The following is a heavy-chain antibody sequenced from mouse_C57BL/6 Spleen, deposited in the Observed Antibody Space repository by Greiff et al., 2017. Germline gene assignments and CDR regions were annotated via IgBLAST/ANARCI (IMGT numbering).Heavy chain of an antibody. J-gene: IGHJ3*01. Sequence: VQLQESGPGLVQPSQSLSITCTVSGFSLTSYGVHWVRQSPGKGLEWLGVIWSGGSTDYNAAFISRLSISKDNSKSQVFFKMNSLQADDTAIYYCAKGDGYQFAYWGQGTLVTVSA. D-gene: IGHD2-3*01. CDR1: GFSLTSYG. CDR2: IWSGGST. V-gene: IGHV2-2*01. CDR3: AKGDGYQFAY.